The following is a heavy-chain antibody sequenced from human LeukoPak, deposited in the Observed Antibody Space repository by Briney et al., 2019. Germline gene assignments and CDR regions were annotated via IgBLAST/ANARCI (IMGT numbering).Heavy chain of an antibody. V-gene: IGHV4-34*01. D-gene: IGHD5-18*01. CDR3: ARGRGYSYAERYYYGMDV. J-gene: IGHJ6*02. CDR2: INHSGST. CDR1: GGSFSGYY. Sequence: PSETLSLTCAVYGGSFSGYYWSWIRQPPGKGLEWIGEINHSGSTNYNPSLKSRVTISVDTSKNQFSLKLSPVTAADTAVYYCARGRGYSYAERYYYGMDVWGQGTTVTVSS.